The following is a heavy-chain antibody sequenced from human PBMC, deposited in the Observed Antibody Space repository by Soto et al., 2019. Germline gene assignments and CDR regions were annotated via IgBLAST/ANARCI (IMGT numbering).Heavy chain of an antibody. J-gene: IGHJ6*02. D-gene: IGHD5-18*01. CDR1: GGSTSSGGFY. Sequence: SETLSLTCTVSGGSTSSGGFYWSWIRQHPGKGLEWIGYVYYSGISYYNPSLKSRVSISLDTSRNQFSMTLNSVTAADTAVYYCARNGYTYGMDVWGQGATVTVSS. V-gene: IGHV4-31*03. CDR2: VYYSGIS. CDR3: ARNGYTYGMDV.